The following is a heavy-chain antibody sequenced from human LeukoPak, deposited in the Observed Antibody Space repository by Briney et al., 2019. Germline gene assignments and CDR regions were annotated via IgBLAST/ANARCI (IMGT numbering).Heavy chain of an antibody. D-gene: IGHD2-2*01. V-gene: IGHV3-7*01. CDR1: GFTFSSYW. J-gene: IGHJ4*02. CDR2: IKQDGSEK. Sequence: GGSLRLSCAASGFTFSSYWMSWVRQAPGKGLEWVANIKQDGSEKYYVDSVKGRFTISRDNAKNSLYLQMNSLRAEDTAVYYCAIVYEYQLLGPIDYLGQGTLVTVSS. CDR3: AIVYEYQLLGPIDY.